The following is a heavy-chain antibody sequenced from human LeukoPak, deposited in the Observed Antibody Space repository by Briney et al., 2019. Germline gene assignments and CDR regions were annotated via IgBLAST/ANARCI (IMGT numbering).Heavy chain of an antibody. CDR2: IYENGGTT. D-gene: IGHD2-21*01. CDR1: GFTFRSHA. CDR3: AKDFRIGYFAHFDY. Sequence: GGSLRLSCVGSGFTFRSHAMSWVRQAPEKGLEFVSGIYENGGTTYYADSVKGRFSISRDNSKNTLYLQMDSLRGEDTAVYYCAKDFRIGYFAHFDYWGQGALVTVSS. J-gene: IGHJ4*02. V-gene: IGHV3-23*01.